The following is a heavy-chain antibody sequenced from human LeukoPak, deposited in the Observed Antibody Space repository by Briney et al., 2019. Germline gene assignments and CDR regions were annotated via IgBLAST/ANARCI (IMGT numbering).Heavy chain of an antibody. CDR1: GYTFTSYA. D-gene: IGHD3-10*01. V-gene: IGHV1-3*01. J-gene: IGHJ4*02. CDR3: ARDGGSGSYNDY. Sequence: GASVKVSCKASGYTFTSYAMHWVRQAPGQRLEWMGWINAGNGNTKYSQKFQGRVTITRDTSANTAYMELSSLRSEDTAVYYCARDGGSGSYNDYWGQGTLVTVSS. CDR2: INAGNGNT.